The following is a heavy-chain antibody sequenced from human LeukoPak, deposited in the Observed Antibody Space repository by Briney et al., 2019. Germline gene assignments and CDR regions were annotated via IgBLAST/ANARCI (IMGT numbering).Heavy chain of an antibody. D-gene: IGHD3-22*01. CDR2: ISDNSGNT. Sequence: PGGSLRLSCAASGFTFSSFAMSWVRQAPGQGLEWVSAISDNSGNTYYADSVKGRFTISRDNAKNSLYLQMNSLRAEDMALYYCAKGRYYYDSSGYLQPFDYWGQGTLVTVSS. CDR1: GFTFSSFA. J-gene: IGHJ4*02. V-gene: IGHV3-23*01. CDR3: AKGRYYYDSSGYLQPFDY.